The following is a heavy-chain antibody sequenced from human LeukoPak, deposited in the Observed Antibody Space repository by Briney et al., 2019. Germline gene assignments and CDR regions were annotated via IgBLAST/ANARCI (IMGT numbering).Heavy chain of an antibody. CDR2: IIPMLGTV. V-gene: IGHV1-69*04. CDR1: GATFSSYA. J-gene: IGHJ4*02. Sequence: SVKVSCKASGATFSSYAINWVRQAPGQGLEWMERIIPMLGTVNYAQKLQGRVTMTTDTSTSTAYMELRSLRSDDTAVYYCARVGFGEFPPFDYWGQGTLVTVSS. CDR3: ARVGFGEFPPFDY. D-gene: IGHD3-10*01.